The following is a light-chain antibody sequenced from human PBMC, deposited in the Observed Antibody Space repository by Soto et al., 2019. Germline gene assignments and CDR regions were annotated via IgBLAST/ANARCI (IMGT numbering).Light chain of an antibody. CDR2: DVS. J-gene: IGLJ2*01. V-gene: IGLV2-14*01. CDR1: SSDVGGYNY. CDR3: SSYTRSSTQV. Sequence: QSALTQPASVSGSPGQSITISCTGTSSDVGGYNYVSWSQQHPGKDPKLMIYDVSNRPSGVSNHFSGSKSGNTASLTISGLKDEDEADYYCSSYTRSSTQVLGGGTKLTVL.